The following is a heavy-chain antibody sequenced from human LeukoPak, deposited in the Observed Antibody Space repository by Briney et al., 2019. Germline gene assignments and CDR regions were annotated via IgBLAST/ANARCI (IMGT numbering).Heavy chain of an antibody. CDR2: INPNSGGT. D-gene: IGHD2-2*02. V-gene: IGHV1-2*02. J-gene: IGHJ5*02. Sequence: ASVKVSCKASGYTFTGYYMHWVRQAPGRGLEWMGWINPNSGGTNYAQKFQGRVTMTRDTSISTAYMELSRLRSDDTAVYYCAREGGYCSSTSCYKRFDPWGQGTLVTVSS. CDR1: GYTFTGYY. CDR3: AREGGYCSSTSCYKRFDP.